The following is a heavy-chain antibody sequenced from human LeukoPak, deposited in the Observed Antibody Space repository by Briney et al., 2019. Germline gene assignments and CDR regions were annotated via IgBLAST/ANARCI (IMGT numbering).Heavy chain of an antibody. CDR1: GGSLSSYY. CDR2: IYYSGRT. V-gene: IGHV4-59*01. D-gene: IGHD3-22*01. J-gene: IGHJ4*02. CDR3: AREVGYYDSSGYMFDY. Sequence: SETLSLTCTVSGGSLSSYYWSWIRQPPGKGLEWIGYIYYSGRTNYNPSLKSRITILVDTSKNQFSLKLSSVTAADTAVYYCAREVGYYDSSGYMFDYWGQGTLVTVSS.